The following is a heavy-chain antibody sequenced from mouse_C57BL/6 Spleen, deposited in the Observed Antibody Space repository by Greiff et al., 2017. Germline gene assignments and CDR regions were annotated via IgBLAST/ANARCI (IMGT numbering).Heavy chain of an antibody. CDR1: GYTFTSYT. CDR3: ARNRDYGSDYYAMDY. J-gene: IGHJ4*01. D-gene: IGHD1-1*01. CDR2: INPSSGYT. V-gene: IGHV1-4*01. Sequence: QVQLQQSGAELARPGASVKMSCKASGYTFTSYTMHWVKQRPGQGLEWIGYINPSSGYTKYNQKFKDKATLTADKSSSTAYMQLSSLTSEDSAVYYCARNRDYGSDYYAMDYWGQGTSVTVSS.